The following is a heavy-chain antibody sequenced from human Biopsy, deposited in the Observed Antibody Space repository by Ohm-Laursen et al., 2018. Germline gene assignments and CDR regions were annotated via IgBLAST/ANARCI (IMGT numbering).Heavy chain of an antibody. V-gene: IGHV4-59*07. D-gene: IGHD4-23*01. Sequence: SDTLSLTSTVSGDTISTYYWNWIRPTPGEGLQWIAFISHTGYTSYNPYLKSRVTISVDTSRNHFSLRLSSLTAADTAVYYCARGSNDFGGLYFPRWGQGTLLTVSS. CDR2: ISHTGYT. CDR3: ARGSNDFGGLYFPR. CDR1: GDTISTYY. J-gene: IGHJ4*02.